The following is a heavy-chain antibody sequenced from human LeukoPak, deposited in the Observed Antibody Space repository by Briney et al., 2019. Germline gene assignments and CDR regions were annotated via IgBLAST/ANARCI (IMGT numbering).Heavy chain of an antibody. J-gene: IGHJ2*01. CDR3: ARCGGVNGDPRYWYFDL. D-gene: IGHD4-17*01. Sequence: SQTLSLTCTVSGGSISSGGYYWSWIRQPPGKGLEWIGYIYHSGSTYYNPSLKSRVTISVDRSKNQFSLKLSSVTAADTAVYYCARCGGVNGDPRYWYFDLWGRGTLVTVSS. V-gene: IGHV4-30-2*01. CDR1: GGSISSGGYY. CDR2: IYHSGST.